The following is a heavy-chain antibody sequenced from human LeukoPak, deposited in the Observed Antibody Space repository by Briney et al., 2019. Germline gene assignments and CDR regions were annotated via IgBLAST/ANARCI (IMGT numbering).Heavy chain of an antibody. Sequence: GVPLQISSRGSGYSFTSYWIVWARPMPGNGLEWMGIIYPGDSDTRYRPSFEGPVTISADKSRSPASLHRRRLTASATPMYYYVRPWSNGWYVFESFNIWGKGTMVTVSS. D-gene: IGHD6-13*01. CDR3: VRPWSNGWYVFESFNI. CDR2: IYPGDSDT. V-gene: IGHV5-51*01. J-gene: IGHJ3*02. CDR1: GYSFTSYW.